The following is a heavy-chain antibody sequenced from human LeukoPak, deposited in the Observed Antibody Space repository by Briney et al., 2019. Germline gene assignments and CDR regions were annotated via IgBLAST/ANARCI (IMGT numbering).Heavy chain of an antibody. CDR1: GFIVRNYY. CDR3: VRAYSGSYGLGYYYMDV. D-gene: IGHD1-26*01. V-gene: IGHV3-53*01. CDR2: IYSGGST. Sequence: GGSLRLSCAASGFIVRNYYLSWVRQAPGKGLEWVSVIYSGGSTYYADSVEGRFTISRDNAKNSLYLQMNSLRAEDTAVYYCVRAYSGSYGLGYYYMDVWGKGTTVTVSS. J-gene: IGHJ6*03.